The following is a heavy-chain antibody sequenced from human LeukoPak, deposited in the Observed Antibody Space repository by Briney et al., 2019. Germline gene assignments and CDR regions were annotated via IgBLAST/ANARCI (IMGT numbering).Heavy chain of an antibody. D-gene: IGHD5-18*01. V-gene: IGHV4-59*01. CDR1: GGSISSYY. Sequence: SETLSLTCTVSGGSISSYYWSWIRQPPGKGLEWIGYIYYSGSTNYNPSLKSRVTISVDTSKNQFSLKLSSVTAADTAVYYCARGEVGHGYSYGYPFDYWGQGTLVTVSS. CDR2: IYYSGST. CDR3: ARGEVGHGYSYGYPFDY. J-gene: IGHJ4*02.